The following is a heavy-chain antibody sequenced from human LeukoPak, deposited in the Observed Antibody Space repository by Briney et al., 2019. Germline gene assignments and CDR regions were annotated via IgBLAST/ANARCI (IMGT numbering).Heavy chain of an antibody. D-gene: IGHD2-2*01. V-gene: IGHV3-23*01. J-gene: IGHJ3*02. Sequence: GGSLRLSCAASGFTVSSNYMSWVRQAPGKGLEWVSAISGSGGSTYYADSVKGRFTISRDNSKNTLYLQMNSLRAEDTAVYYCAKDSVRGYCSSTSCRDAFDIWGQGTMVTVSS. CDR2: ISGSGGST. CDR3: AKDSVRGYCSSTSCRDAFDI. CDR1: GFTVSSNY.